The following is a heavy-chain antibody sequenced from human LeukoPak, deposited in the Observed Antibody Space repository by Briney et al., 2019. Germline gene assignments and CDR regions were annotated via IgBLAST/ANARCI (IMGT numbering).Heavy chain of an antibody. J-gene: IGHJ4*02. CDR3: AKDRMGAILYLDY. Sequence: PGGSLRLSCAASGFTVSRNYMSWVRQAPGKGLEWVSAISGSGGTTYYADSVKGRFTISRDNSKNTLYLQMNSLRAEDTALYYCAKDRMGAILYLDYWGQGTLVTVSS. CDR2: ISGSGGTT. CDR1: GFTVSRNY. V-gene: IGHV3-23*01. D-gene: IGHD1-26*01.